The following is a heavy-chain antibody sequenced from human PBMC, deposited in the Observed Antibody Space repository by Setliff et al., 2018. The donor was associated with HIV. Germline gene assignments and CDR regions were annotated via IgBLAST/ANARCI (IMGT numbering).Heavy chain of an antibody. CDR3: ARDEAIEGALTYFDL. Sequence: GGSLRLSCAASGFDFSSHAMSWVRQAPGKGLEWLSVISGHTINVYYADSVKGRFTISRDNSKNTLYLQLNSLSAEDTAVYYCARDEAIEGALTYFDLWGRGTLVTVSS. CDR2: ISGHTINV. V-gene: IGHV3-23*01. J-gene: IGHJ2*01. CDR1: GFDFSSHA. D-gene: IGHD1-26*01.